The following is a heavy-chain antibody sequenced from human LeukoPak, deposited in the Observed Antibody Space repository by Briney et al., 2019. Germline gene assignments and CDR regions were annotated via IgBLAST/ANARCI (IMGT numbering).Heavy chain of an antibody. CDR1: GGSISSYY. CDR3: ARIGMAYFDY. D-gene: IGHD5-24*01. CDR2: VYFSGST. Sequence: SETLSLTCTVSGGSISSYYWNWIRQTPGKGLEWIGYVYFSGSTKYNPSLNSRVTISVDMSKNQFSLKLTSVTAADTAVYYCARIGMAYFDYWGQGTLVTVSS. V-gene: IGHV4-59*01. J-gene: IGHJ4*02.